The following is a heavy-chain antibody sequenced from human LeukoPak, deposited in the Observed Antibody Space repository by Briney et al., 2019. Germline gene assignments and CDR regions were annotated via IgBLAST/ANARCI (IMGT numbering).Heavy chain of an antibody. CDR2: ISPNSGGT. Sequence: GASVKVSCKASGCTFTGYYMHWVRQAPGQGLEWMGWISPNSGGTNYAQKFQGRVTMTRDTSISTAYMELSRLRSDDTAVYYCARAHPYYDILTGYKYFDYWGQGTLVTVSS. CDR1: GCTFTGYY. CDR3: ARAHPYYDILTGYKYFDY. J-gene: IGHJ4*02. V-gene: IGHV1-2*02. D-gene: IGHD3-9*01.